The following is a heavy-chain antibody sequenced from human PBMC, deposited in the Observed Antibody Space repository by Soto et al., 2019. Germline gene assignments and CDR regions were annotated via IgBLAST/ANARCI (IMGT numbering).Heavy chain of an antibody. D-gene: IGHD3-22*01. CDR1: GYSFSNYW. J-gene: IGHJ4*02. CDR3: VTYSSGYYWFDY. Sequence: PGESLKISCKGSGYSFSNYWIGWVRQMPGKGLEWMGIIYPGDSDTRYSPSLQGQVTISVDKSISTAYLQWSSLQASDTAMYYCVTYSSGYYWFDYWGQGTLVTVSS. V-gene: IGHV5-51*01. CDR2: IYPGDSDT.